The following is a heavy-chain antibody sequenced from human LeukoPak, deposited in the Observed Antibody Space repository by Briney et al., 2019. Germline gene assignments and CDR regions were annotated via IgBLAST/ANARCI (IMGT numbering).Heavy chain of an antibody. Sequence: ASVKVSCKASGYTFTSYDINWVRQATGQGLEWMGWMNPNSGNTGYAQKFQGWVTMTRDTSISTAYMELSRLRSDDTAVYYCARGSDSYCGGDCGDLYGMDVWGQGTTVTVSS. D-gene: IGHD2-21*02. J-gene: IGHJ6*02. CDR2: MNPNSGNT. CDR1: GYTFTSYD. V-gene: IGHV1-8*01. CDR3: ARGSDSYCGGDCGDLYGMDV.